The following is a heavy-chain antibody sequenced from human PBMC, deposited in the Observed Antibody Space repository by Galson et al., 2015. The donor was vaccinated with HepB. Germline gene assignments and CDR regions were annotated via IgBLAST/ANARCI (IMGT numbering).Heavy chain of an antibody. Sequence: SLRLSCAASGFTFSSYAMSWVRQAPGKGLEWVSAISGSGGSTYYADSVKGRFTISRDNSKNTLYLQMNSLRAEDTAVYYCAKDQVGGAYIVVVPAAIHWGQGTLVTVSS. V-gene: IGHV3-23*01. CDR2: ISGSGGST. J-gene: IGHJ4*02. CDR3: AKDQVGGAYIVVVPAAIH. CDR1: GFTFSSYA. D-gene: IGHD2-2*01.